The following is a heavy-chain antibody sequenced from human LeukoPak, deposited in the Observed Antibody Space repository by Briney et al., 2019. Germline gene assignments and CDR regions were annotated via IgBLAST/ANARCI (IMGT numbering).Heavy chain of an antibody. CDR1: GFTFSSYA. CDR2: ISYDASNK. D-gene: IGHD6-6*01. V-gene: IGHV3-30-3*01. J-gene: IGHJ5*02. CDR3: ASNPRRAYWFDP. Sequence: GGSLRLSCAASGFTFSSYAMHWVRQAPGKGLEWVAVISYDASNKYYADSVKGRFTISRDNSKNTLYLQMNSLRVEDTAVYYCASNPRRAYWFDPWGQGTLVTVSS.